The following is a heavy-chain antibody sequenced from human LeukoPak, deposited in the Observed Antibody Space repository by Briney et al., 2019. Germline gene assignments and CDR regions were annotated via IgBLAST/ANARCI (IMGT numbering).Heavy chain of an antibody. D-gene: IGHD4-23*01. CDR1: GFTFSDYY. J-gene: IGHJ4*02. CDR3: ARERYGGNGDLDY. CDR2: ISSSGSTK. Sequence: PGGSLSLSCAASGFTFSDYYMSWIRQAPGKGLEWVSYISSSGSTKYYADSVKGRFTISRDNAKNSLYLQMNSLRAEDTAVYYCARERYGGNGDLDYWGQGTLVTVSS. V-gene: IGHV3-11*01.